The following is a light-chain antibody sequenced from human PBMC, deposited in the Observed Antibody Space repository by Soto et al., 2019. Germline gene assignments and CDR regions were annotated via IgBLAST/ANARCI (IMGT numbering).Light chain of an antibody. CDR2: AAS. Sequence: DIQMTQSPPTLSASVGERVTITCRASQSISDWLAWYQQKPGKAPKLLIYAASTSESRVPSRFSGTGSGTEFTLTISGLQPDDFATYYCQHYKTSSPAFGQGTEVEMK. J-gene: IGKJ1*01. V-gene: IGKV1-5*01. CDR1: QSISDW. CDR3: QHYKTSSPA.